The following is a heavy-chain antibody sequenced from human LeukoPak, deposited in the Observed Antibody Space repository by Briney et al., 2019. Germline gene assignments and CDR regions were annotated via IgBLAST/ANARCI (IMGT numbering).Heavy chain of an antibody. J-gene: IGHJ5*02. CDR2: ISGSGGSI. CDR3: AKDRLSTPTAPRFDP. Sequence: PGGSLRLSCAASGFNFSSYAMSWVRQAPGKGLEWVSVISGSGGSISYADSVKGRFTISRDNSKNTLYLQMNSLRAEDTALYYCAKDRLSTPTAPRFDPWGQGTLVTVSS. V-gene: IGHV3-23*01. CDR1: GFNFSSYA. D-gene: IGHD4-23*01.